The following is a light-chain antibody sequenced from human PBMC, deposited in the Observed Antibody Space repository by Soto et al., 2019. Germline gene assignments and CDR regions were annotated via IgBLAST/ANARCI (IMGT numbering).Light chain of an antibody. Sequence: QSALTQPASVSGSPGQSVTISCTGTSRDIGAYDYVSWYQQHPGGVPKLLIYDNNKRPSGIPDRFSGSKSGTSATLGITGLQTGDEADYYCGTWDSSLSAGVFGGGTKLTVL. CDR3: GTWDSSLSAGV. V-gene: IGLV1-51*01. CDR2: DNN. J-gene: IGLJ2*01. CDR1: SRDIGAYDY.